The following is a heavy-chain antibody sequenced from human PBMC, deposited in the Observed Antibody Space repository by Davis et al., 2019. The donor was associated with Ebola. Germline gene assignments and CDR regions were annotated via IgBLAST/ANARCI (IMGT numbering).Heavy chain of an antibody. J-gene: IGHJ4*02. CDR2: IYYSGST. CDR3: ARHSGSYFDRPKYYFDY. Sequence: PSETLSLTCTVSGGSISSYYWSWIRQPPGKGLEWIGYIYYSGSTNYNPSLESRVTISVDTSKNQFSLKLSSVTAADTAVYYCARHSGSYFDRPKYYFDYWGQGTLVTVSS. CDR1: GGSISSYY. V-gene: IGHV4-59*08. D-gene: IGHD1-26*01.